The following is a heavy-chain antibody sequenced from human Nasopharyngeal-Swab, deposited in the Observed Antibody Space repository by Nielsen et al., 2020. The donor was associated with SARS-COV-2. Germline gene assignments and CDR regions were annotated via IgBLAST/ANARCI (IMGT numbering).Heavy chain of an antibody. V-gene: IGHV2-70*01. Sequence: WIRQPPGKALEWLALIDWDDDKYYSTSLKTRLTISKDTSKNQVVLTMTNMDPVDTATYYCARMGVAGNRWGRGYYSYGMDVWGQGTTVTVSS. CDR3: ARMGVAGNRWGRGYYSYGMDV. CDR2: IDWDDDK. J-gene: IGHJ6*02. D-gene: IGHD6-19*01.